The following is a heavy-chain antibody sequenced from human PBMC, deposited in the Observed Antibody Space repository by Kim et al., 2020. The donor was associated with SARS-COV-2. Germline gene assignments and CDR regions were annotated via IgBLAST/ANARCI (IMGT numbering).Heavy chain of an antibody. Sequence: GGSLRLSCAASGFTFSSYGMHWVRQAPGKGLEWVAVISYDGSNKYYADSVKGRFTISRDNSKNTLYLQMNSLRAEDTAVYYCAKDWVGQWLVGPFDYWGQGTLVTVSS. CDR1: GFTFSSYG. CDR2: ISYDGSNK. D-gene: IGHD6-19*01. CDR3: AKDWVGQWLVGPFDY. V-gene: IGHV3-30*18. J-gene: IGHJ4*02.